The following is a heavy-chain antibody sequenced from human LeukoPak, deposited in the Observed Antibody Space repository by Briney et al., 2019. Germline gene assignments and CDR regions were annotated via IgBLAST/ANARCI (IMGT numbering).Heavy chain of an antibody. D-gene: IGHD5-12*01. CDR1: GGTFSRYA. CDR3: ARAYSGYDFFDY. Sequence: SVKVSCKASGGTFSRYAISWVRQAPGQGLEWMGGIIPIFGTANYAQKFQGRVTITADESTSTAYMEVSSLRSEDTAVYYCARAYSGYDFFDYRGQGTLVTVSS. CDR2: IIPIFGTA. J-gene: IGHJ4*02. V-gene: IGHV1-69*01.